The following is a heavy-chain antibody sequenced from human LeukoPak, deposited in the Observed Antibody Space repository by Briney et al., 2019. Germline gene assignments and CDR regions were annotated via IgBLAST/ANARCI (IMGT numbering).Heavy chain of an antibody. Sequence: SETLSLTCAVYGGSFSGYYWSWIRQPPGKGLEWIGEINHSGSTNYNPSLKSRVTISVDTSKNQFSLKLSSVTAADTAVYYCARVPSDLPNFDYWGQGTLVTVSS. CDR3: ARVPSDLPNFDY. CDR2: INHSGST. CDR1: GGSFSGYY. D-gene: IGHD2-2*01. J-gene: IGHJ4*02. V-gene: IGHV4-34*01.